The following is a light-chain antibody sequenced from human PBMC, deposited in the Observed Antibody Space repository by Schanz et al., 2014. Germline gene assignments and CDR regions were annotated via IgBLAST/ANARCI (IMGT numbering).Light chain of an antibody. J-gene: IGLJ3*02. Sequence: QSALTQPRSVSGSPGQSVTISCAGDRSDVGAYNYVSWYQQHPGKAPKLIIYDVNKRPSGVPDRFSGSKSGTTASLTVSGLQTEDEADYYCTSFTTTSTHVFGGGTKLTVL. CDR3: TSFTTTSTHV. CDR2: DVN. V-gene: IGLV2-11*01. CDR1: RSDVGAYNY.